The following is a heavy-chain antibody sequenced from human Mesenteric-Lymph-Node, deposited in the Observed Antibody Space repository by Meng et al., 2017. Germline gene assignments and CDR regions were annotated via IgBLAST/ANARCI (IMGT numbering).Heavy chain of an antibody. V-gene: IGHV1-46*01. Sequence: QVQRLPSVAVVKKPGSSVKVSCKASGRTFSSYAISWVRQAPGQGLEWMGTTYNDGNTKYTQNFQGRVTMTRDTSTSTVYMELSSLRSEDTAAYYCATEPPSAVYFDHWGQGTLVTVSS. CDR1: GRTFSSYA. CDR3: ATEPPSAVYFDH. D-gene: IGHD6-19*01. CDR2: TYNDGNT. J-gene: IGHJ4*02.